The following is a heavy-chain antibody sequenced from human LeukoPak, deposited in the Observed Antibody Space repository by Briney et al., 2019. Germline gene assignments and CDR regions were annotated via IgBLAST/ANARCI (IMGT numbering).Heavy chain of an antibody. D-gene: IGHD6-19*01. J-gene: IGHJ5*02. CDR1: GYTFTSYD. CDR3: ARDGTASSGWPNWFDP. V-gene: IGHV1-8*01. Sequence: ASVKVSCKASGYTFTSYDINWVRQAPGQGLEWMGWMNPNSGNTGYAQKFQGRVTMTRNTSISTAYMELSSLRSEDTAVYYCARDGTASSGWPNWFDPWGQGTLVTVSS. CDR2: MNPNSGNT.